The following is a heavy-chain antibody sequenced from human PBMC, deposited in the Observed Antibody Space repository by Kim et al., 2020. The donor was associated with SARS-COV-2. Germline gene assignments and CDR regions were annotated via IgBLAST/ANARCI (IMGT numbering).Heavy chain of an antibody. CDR2: ISGSAAGT. CDR3: AKALYAGHEY. V-gene: IGHV3-23*01. J-gene: IGHJ4*02. D-gene: IGHD6-13*01. Sequence: GGSLRLSCTASGFTFSTYAMSWVRQAPGKGLEWVSGISGSAAGTNYAAFVKGRFIISRDNSKNTLYLQMNSLRAEDSAVYYCAKALYAGHEYWGQGTLVTVSA. CDR1: GFTFSTYA.